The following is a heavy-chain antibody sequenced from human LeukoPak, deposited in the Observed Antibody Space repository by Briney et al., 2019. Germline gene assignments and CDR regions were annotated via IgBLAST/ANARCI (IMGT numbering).Heavy chain of an antibody. Sequence: PGGSLRLSYPASGFTFSTYTMSWVRQAPGKGLEWVSTISGSGGSTHYADSVKGRFTISRDNSKNTLYLQMNSLRAEDTAVYYCAKGGSSGWSYYFDYWGQGTLVTVSS. CDR2: ISGSGGST. V-gene: IGHV3-23*01. CDR3: AKGGSSGWSYYFDY. D-gene: IGHD6-19*01. J-gene: IGHJ4*02. CDR1: GFTFSTYT.